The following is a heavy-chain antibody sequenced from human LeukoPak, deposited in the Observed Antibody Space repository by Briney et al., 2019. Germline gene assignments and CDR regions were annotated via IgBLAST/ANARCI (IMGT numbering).Heavy chain of an antibody. CDR3: ARSLSGDF. Sequence: SETLSLTCTVSGASISSSYWSWIRQPPGKGLEWIGYIYYSGSTNYNPSLNSRVTISVDTSKNQFSLKLTSVTPADTAVYYCARSLSGDFWGQGTLVTVSS. J-gene: IGHJ4*02. D-gene: IGHD3-10*01. CDR1: GASISSSY. V-gene: IGHV4-59*01. CDR2: IYYSGST.